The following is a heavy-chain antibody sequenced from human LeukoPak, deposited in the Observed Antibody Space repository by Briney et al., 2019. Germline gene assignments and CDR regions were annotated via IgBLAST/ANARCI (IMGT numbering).Heavy chain of an antibody. CDR1: GFTFSAYD. CDR3: VRRSSGSSWHFDS. CDR2: IYAAGNV. V-gene: IGHV3-13*01. J-gene: IGHJ4*02. Sequence: GESLRLSCAASGFTFSAYDIRWVRQRSGEVLEWVGAIYAAGNVFYTDSVEGRFIISRENAKNSLYLQMNSLRAGDTAVYYCVRRSSGSSWHFDSWGQGTLVTVSS. D-gene: IGHD6-13*01.